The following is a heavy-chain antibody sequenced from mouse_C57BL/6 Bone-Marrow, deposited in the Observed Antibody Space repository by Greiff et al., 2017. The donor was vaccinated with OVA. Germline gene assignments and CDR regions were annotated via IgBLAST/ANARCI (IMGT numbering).Heavy chain of an antibody. V-gene: IGHV1-50*01. CDR2: IDPSDSYT. Sequence: QVQLQQPGAELVKPGASVKLSCKASGYTFTSYWMQWVKQRPGQGLEWIGEIDPSDSYTNYNQKFKGKATLTVDTSSSTAYMQLSSLTYEDSAVYYCASAVFAYWGQGTVVTVSA. J-gene: IGHJ3*01. CDR1: GYTFTSYW. CDR3: ASAVFAY.